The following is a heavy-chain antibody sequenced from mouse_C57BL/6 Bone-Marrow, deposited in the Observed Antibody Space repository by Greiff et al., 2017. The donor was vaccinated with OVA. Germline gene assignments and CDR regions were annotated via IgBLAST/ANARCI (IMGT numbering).Heavy chain of an antibody. J-gene: IGHJ2*01. CDR3: ARPHYYGSSYFDY. CDR2: ISSGGSYT. V-gene: IGHV5-6*01. CDR1: GFTFSSYG. Sequence: EVQGVESGGGLVQPGESLKLSCAASGFTFSSYGMSWVRQTPDKRLEWVATISSGGSYTYYPDSVKGRFTISRDNAKNTLYLQMSSLKSEDTAMYYCARPHYYGSSYFDYWGQGTTLTVSS. D-gene: IGHD1-1*01.